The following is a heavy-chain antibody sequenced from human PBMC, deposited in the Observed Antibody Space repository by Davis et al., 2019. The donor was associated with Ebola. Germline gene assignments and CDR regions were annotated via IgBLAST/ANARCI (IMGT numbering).Heavy chain of an antibody. CDR3: ARQGTTSWDS. CDR1: GYGFTNYW. Sequence: GESLKISCKGSGYGFTNYWIGRVRQMPGKGLEWMGFIFPDDSDATYSPSFQGPVTFSVDKSIRTAYLHWNSLKASDTATYYCARQGTTSWDSWGQGTLVTVSS. CDR2: IFPDDSDA. D-gene: IGHD2-2*01. V-gene: IGHV5-51*01. J-gene: IGHJ4*02.